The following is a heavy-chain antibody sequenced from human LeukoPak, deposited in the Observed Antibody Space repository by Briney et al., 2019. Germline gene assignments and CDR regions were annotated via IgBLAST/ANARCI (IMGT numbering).Heavy chain of an antibody. D-gene: IGHD3-3*01. CDR2: MNPNSGNT. CDR3: ARSGGYYDFWSGPSVGMDI. CDR1: GYTFTSYG. J-gene: IGHJ6*02. V-gene: IGHV1-8*01. Sequence: GASVKVSCKASGYTFTSYGINWVRQATGQGLEWMGWMNPNSGNTGYAQKFQGRVTMTRNTSISTAYMELSSLRSEDTAVYYCARSGGYYDFWSGPSVGMDIWGQGTTVTVSS.